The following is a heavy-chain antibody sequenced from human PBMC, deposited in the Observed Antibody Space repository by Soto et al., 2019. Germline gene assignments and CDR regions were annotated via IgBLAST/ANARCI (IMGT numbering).Heavy chain of an antibody. V-gene: IGHV4-61*05. CDR1: GGSISSSGSF. CDR2: IYYSGST. D-gene: IGHD5-18*01. Sequence: SETLSLTCSVSGGSISSSGSFWGWIRQPPGKGLGWIGYIYYSGSTNYNPSLKSRVTISVDTSKNQFSLKLSSVTAADTAVYYCARRYGKNAFDIWGQGTMVTVSS. CDR3: ARRYGKNAFDI. J-gene: IGHJ3*02.